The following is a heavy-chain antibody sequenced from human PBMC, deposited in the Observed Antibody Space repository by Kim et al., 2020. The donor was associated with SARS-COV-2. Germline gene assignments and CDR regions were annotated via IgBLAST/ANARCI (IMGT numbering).Heavy chain of an antibody. CDR2: IWYDGSNK. CDR3: ARDEATVTSVAFDI. V-gene: IGHV3-33*08. CDR1: GFTFSSYG. J-gene: IGHJ3*02. D-gene: IGHD4-17*01. Sequence: GGSLRLSCAASGFTFSSYGMHWVRQAPGKGLEWVAVIWYDGSNKYYADSVKGRFTISRDNSKNTLYLQMNSLRAEDTAVYYCARDEATVTSVAFDIWGQGTMVTVSS.